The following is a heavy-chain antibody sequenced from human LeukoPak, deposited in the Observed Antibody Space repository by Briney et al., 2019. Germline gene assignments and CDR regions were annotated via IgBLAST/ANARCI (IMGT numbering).Heavy chain of an antibody. CDR1: GGTFSSYA. J-gene: IGHJ5*02. Sequence: ASVKVSCKASGGTFSSYAISWVRQAPGQGLEWMGGIIPILGTANYAQKFQGRVTITADESTSTAYMELSSLRSEDTAVYYCARTLYYYGSGWFDPWGQGTLVTVSS. V-gene: IGHV1-69*13. D-gene: IGHD3-10*01. CDR2: IIPILGTA. CDR3: ARTLYYYGSGWFDP.